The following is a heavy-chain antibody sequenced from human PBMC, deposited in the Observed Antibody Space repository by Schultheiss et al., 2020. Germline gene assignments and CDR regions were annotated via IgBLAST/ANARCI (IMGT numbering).Heavy chain of an antibody. D-gene: IGHD5-18*01. V-gene: IGHV4-31*03. J-gene: IGHJ2*01. CDR2: IYYSGYT. CDR1: GGSISSGGYY. Sequence: SATLSLTCTVSGGSISSGGYYWSWIRQHPGKGLEWIGYIYYSGYTHYNPSLKSRVTISADTSKNQFSLNLTSVTAADTAVYYCATGLRESYGYIGNWYFDLWGRGTLVTVSS. CDR3: ATGLRESYGYIGNWYFDL.